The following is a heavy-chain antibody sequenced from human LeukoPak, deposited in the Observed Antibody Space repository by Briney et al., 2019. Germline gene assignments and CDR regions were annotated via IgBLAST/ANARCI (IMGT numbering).Heavy chain of an antibody. CDR1: GFTVSSNY. V-gene: IGHV3-53*01. CDR2: IYSGGST. J-gene: IGHJ6*02. Sequence: GGSLRLSCAASGFTVSSNYMSWVRQAPGKGLEWVSVIYSGGSTYYADPVKGRFTISRDNSKNTLYLQMNSLRAEDTAVYYCAREATQHYYYYYYGMDVWGQGTTVTVSS. D-gene: IGHD5-12*01. CDR3: AREATQHYYYYYYGMDV.